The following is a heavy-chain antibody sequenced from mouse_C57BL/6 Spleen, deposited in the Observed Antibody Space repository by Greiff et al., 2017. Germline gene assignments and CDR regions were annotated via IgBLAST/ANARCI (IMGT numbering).Heavy chain of an antibody. CDR2: ISDGGSYT. CDR1: GFTFSSYA. D-gene: IGHD1-1*02. Sequence: EVKLMESGGGLVKPGGSLKLSCAASGFTFSSYAMSWVRQTPEKRLEWVATISDGGSYTYYPDNVKGRFTISRDNAKNNLYLQMSHLKSEDTAMYDCARESYGYFDYWGQGTTLTVSS. J-gene: IGHJ2*01. CDR3: ARESYGYFDY. V-gene: IGHV5-4*01.